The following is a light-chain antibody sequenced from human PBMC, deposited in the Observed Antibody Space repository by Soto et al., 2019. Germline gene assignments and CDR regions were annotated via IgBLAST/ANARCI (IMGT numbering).Light chain of an antibody. V-gene: IGKV3-15*01. CDR3: QQYNSWPPLT. J-gene: IGKJ4*01. CDR1: QNINNN. Sequence: EIVMTHSPATLSVSPWERATLFWSASQNINNNLAWYQQKPGQAPRLLIYGAYTRATGIPATFSGSGSGTEFTLTISSLQSEDFAVYYCQQYNSWPPLTFGGGTKVDI. CDR2: GAY.